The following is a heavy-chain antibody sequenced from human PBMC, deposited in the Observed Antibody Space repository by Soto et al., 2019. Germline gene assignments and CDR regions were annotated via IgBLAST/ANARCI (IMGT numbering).Heavy chain of an antibody. Sequence: QVQLVESGGGLVKPGGSLRLSCAASGFILSDSYMSWIRQAPGKGLEWVSYIVGSTKYYADSVKGRFTISRDNAKNSLYLQMNSLRAEDTAVYYCARGLGYCSGSSCYLGDYYYMDVWGKGTTVTVSS. CDR2: IVGSTK. V-gene: IGHV3-11*01. D-gene: IGHD2-2*01. CDR3: ARGLGYCSGSSCYLGDYYYMDV. J-gene: IGHJ6*03. CDR1: GFILSDSY.